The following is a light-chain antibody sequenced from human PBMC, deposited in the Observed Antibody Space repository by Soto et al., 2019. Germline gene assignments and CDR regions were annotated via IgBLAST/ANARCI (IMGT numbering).Light chain of an antibody. CDR2: GGS. CDR3: QQYYSSRT. Sequence: EIVLTQSPGTVSFSPGERATLSCRASQSVGSRWLAWYQQKPGQAPRVLIYGGSNRATGIPDRFSGSGSGTDVTLTISRVEPEDFAVYYCQQYYSSRTFGQGTKVEMK. J-gene: IGKJ1*01. V-gene: IGKV3-20*01. CDR1: QSVGSRW.